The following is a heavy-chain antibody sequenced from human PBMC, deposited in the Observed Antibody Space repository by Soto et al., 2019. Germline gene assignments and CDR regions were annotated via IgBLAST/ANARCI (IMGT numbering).Heavy chain of an antibody. CDR1: GFTFSNAW. D-gene: IGHD3-3*01. CDR2: IKSKTDGGTT. Sequence: SGGSLRLSCAASGFTFSNAWMNWVRQAPGKGLEWVGRIKSKTDGGTTDYAAPVKGRFTISRDDSKNTLYLQMNSLKTEDTAVYYCTTGSRFGVVTDYYYYGMDVWDQGTTVTVSS. V-gene: IGHV3-15*07. J-gene: IGHJ6*02. CDR3: TTGSRFGVVTDYYYYGMDV.